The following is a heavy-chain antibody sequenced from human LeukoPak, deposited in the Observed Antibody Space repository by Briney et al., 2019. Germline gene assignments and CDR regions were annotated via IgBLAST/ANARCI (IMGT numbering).Heavy chain of an antibody. Sequence: ASVKVSCKASGGTFSSYAISWVRQAPGQGLEWMGGIIPIFGTANYAQKFQGRVTITRNTSISTAYMELSSLRSEDTAVYYCARGLRDSRDYYFDYWGQGTLVTVSS. J-gene: IGHJ4*02. CDR1: GGTFSSYA. CDR2: IIPIFGTA. V-gene: IGHV1-69*05. D-gene: IGHD6-13*01. CDR3: ARGLRDSRDYYFDY.